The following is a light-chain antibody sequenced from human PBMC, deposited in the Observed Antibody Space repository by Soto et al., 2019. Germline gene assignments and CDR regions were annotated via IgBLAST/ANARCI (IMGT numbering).Light chain of an antibody. V-gene: IGKV3-20*01. Sequence: VLTQSPGTLSLSPGERATLSCRASQSVDRSDMAWYQQKPGQAPRLLIYSTSIRAAGIPDRFSVSGSGTDFSLTISRLEPEDFAVYYCQHFGRSPLTFGGGTKVEIK. J-gene: IGKJ4*01. CDR2: STS. CDR1: QSVDRSD. CDR3: QHFGRSPLT.